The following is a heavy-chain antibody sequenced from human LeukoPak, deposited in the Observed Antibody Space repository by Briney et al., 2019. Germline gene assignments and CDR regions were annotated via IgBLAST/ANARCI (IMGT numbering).Heavy chain of an antibody. Sequence: PGGSLRLSCEASGFSFSSYNMDWVRQTPGKGLEWISSITTSSTYTFYADSVKGRFTISRDNAKNSLYLQMNSLRAEDTAVYYCARDLYRIVVVPHYFDYWGQGTLVTVSS. CDR2: ITTSSTYT. V-gene: IGHV3-21*01. D-gene: IGHD3-22*01. J-gene: IGHJ4*02. CDR3: ARDLYRIVVVPHYFDY. CDR1: GFSFSSYN.